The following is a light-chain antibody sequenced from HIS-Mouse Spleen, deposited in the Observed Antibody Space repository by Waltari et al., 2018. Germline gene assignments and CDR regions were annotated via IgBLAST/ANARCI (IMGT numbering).Light chain of an antibody. CDR2: KAS. J-gene: IGKJ1*01. CDR1: QSISSW. Sequence: DIQMTQSPSTLSASVGDRVTITCRASQSISSWLPWYQQKPGKAPKILIYKASSLESGVPSRFIGSGSGTEFALTISSLQPDDFATYYCQQYNSYSRTFGQGTKVEIK. V-gene: IGKV1-5*03. CDR3: QQYNSYSRT.